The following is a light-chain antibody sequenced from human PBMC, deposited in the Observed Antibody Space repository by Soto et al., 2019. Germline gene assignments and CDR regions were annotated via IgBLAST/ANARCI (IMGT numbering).Light chain of an antibody. Sequence: QSVLTQPPSASGTPGQRVTISCSGSSSNIGSYTVNWYQQLPGTAPKLLIYSNNQRPSGVPDRFYGSKSGTSASLAISRLQSEDEADYYFAAWDDSLNGVVFGGGTKLTVL. CDR2: SNN. CDR1: SSNIGSYT. V-gene: IGLV1-44*01. CDR3: AAWDDSLNGVV. J-gene: IGLJ2*01.